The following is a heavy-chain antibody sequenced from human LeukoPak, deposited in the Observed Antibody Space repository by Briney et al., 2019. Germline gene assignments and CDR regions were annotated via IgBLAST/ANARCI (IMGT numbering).Heavy chain of an antibody. J-gene: IGHJ4*02. V-gene: IGHV2-70*04. Sequence: ESGPALVKPTQTLTLTCTFSGFSLSTSGMRVSWIRQAPGKALEWPARIDWDDDKFYSTSLKTRLTISKDTSTNQVVLTLTNMDPVDTAIYYCARRTSSSFYFDYWGQGTLVTVSS. D-gene: IGHD6-6*01. CDR1: GFSLSTSGMR. CDR2: IDWDDDK. CDR3: ARRTSSSFYFDY.